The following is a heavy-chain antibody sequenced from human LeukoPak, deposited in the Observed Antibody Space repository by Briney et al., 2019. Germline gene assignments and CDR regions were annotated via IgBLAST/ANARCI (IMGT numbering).Heavy chain of an antibody. J-gene: IGHJ6*02. CDR2: INPNSGGT. V-gene: IGHV1-2*06. D-gene: IGHD5-18*01. CDR3: AREIVDTDYYYGMDV. CDR1: GYTFTGYY. Sequence: ASVKVSCKASGYTFTGYYMHWVRQAPGQGLEWMGRINPNSGGTNYAQKFQGRVTMTRDTSISTAYMELSRLRSDDTAVYYCAREIVDTDYYYGMDVWGQGTTVTVSS.